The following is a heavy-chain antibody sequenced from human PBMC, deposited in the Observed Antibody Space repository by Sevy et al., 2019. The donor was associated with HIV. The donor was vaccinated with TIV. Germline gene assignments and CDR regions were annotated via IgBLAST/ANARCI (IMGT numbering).Heavy chain of an antibody. CDR1: GGTFSSYS. V-gene: IGHV1-69*13. Sequence: ASVKVSCKASGGTFSSYSISWVRQAPGQGLEWMGGITRIFGTSNYAQKFQGRVTITAAESTSTACMERSSLRSEDTAVYYCAFGGGYQLLANYYFAMDVWGQGTTVTVSS. J-gene: IGHJ6*02. CDR3: AFGGGYQLLANYYFAMDV. CDR2: ITRIFGTS. D-gene: IGHD2-2*01.